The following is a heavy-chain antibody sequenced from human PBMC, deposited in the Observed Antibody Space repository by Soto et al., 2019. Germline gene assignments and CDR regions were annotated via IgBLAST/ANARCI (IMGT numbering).Heavy chain of an antibody. CDR1: GFTFSNSA. D-gene: IGHD6-19*01. CDR2: FTGGGGST. J-gene: IGHJ4*02. CDR3: AKTAEAVAGTDCGY. V-gene: IGHV3-23*01. Sequence: EVQLLESGGGLVQPGGSLRLSCAASGFTFSNSAMSWVRQAPGMELEWVSTFTGGGGSTYYADSVKCRFTISRDNSKNTLYLQMSSLRAEDTAVYYCAKTAEAVAGTDCGYWGQGTLVTVSS.